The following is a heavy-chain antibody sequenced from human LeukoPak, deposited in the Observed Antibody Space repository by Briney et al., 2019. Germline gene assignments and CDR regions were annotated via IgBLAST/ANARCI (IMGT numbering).Heavy chain of an antibody. V-gene: IGHV4-39*01. CDR3: ARHRVGATTDFDY. Sequence: SETLSLTCTVSGGSISSSSYYWGWLRQPPGKGLEWIGSIYYSGSTYYNPSLKSRVTISVDTSKNQFSLKLSSVTAADTAVYYCARHRVGATTDFDYWGQGTLVTVSS. D-gene: IGHD1-26*01. CDR2: IYYSGST. J-gene: IGHJ4*02. CDR1: GGSISSSSYY.